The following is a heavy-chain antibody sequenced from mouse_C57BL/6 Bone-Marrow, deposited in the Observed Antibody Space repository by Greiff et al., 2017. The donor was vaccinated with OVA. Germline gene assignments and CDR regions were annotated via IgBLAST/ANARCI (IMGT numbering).Heavy chain of an antibody. CDR1: GYTFTDYD. CDR3: TREDYDGGGYFDY. D-gene: IGHD2-4*01. Sequence: QVQLQQSGAELVRPGASVTLSCKASGYTFTDYDMHWVKQTPVHGLEWIGAIDPETGGTAYNQKFKGKAILTADKSSSTAYMELRSLTSEDSAVYYCTREDYDGGGYFDYWGQGTTLTVAS. V-gene: IGHV1-15*01. CDR2: IDPETGGT. J-gene: IGHJ2*01.